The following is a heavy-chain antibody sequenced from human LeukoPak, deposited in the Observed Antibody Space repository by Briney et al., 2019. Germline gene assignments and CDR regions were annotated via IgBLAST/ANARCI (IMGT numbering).Heavy chain of an antibody. D-gene: IGHD3-22*01. V-gene: IGHV6-1*01. CDR3: ARGTGDSCKD. CDR2: TYYRSRWRN. J-gene: IGHJ4*02. Sequence: SQTLSLTCAISGDSVSSNIASWNWIRQSPSRGLEWLGRTYYRSRWRNDYAVSVKSRITISPDTSKNQFSLQLNSVTPEDTAVYYCARGTGDSCKDWGLGTLVTVSS. CDR1: GDSVSSNIAS.